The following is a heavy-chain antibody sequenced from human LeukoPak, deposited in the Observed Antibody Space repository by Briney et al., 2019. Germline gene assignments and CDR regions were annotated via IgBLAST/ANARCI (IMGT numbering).Heavy chain of an antibody. CDR2: TNPSSGST. V-gene: IGHV1-46*01. Sequence: GASVKVSFKSSGYTFTIYYMHWVRQPPAQGLEWMGITNPSSGSTSNAQKFQGRVTMTRDTSTSTVYMELSSLRSEDTAVYYCARDGGYYDSRGSYFDSWGEASLVTVSS. D-gene: IGHD3-22*01. CDR1: GYTFTIYY. CDR3: ARDGGYYDSRGSYFDS. J-gene: IGHJ4*02.